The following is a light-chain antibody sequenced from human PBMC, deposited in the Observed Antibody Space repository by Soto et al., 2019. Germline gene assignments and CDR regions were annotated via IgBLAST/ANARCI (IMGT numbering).Light chain of an antibody. Sequence: QSALTQPASVSGSPGQSFTISCTGTSSDVGGYNYVSWYQQHPGKAPKLMIYEVSNRPSGVSNRCSGSKSGNTASLTISGLQAEDEADYYCSSYTSSSTVVFGGGTKLTVL. V-gene: IGLV2-14*01. J-gene: IGLJ2*01. CDR3: SSYTSSSTVV. CDR2: EVS. CDR1: SSDVGGYNY.